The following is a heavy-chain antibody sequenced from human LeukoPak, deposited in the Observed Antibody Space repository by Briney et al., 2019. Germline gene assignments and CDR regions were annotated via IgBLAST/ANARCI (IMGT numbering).Heavy chain of an antibody. V-gene: IGHV3-7*01. D-gene: IGHD2-21*02. Sequence: GGSLRLSCAASGFTFSSHAMSWVRQAPGKGLEWVANINQDGSKKRYADSMKGRFTISRDNAKESLYLQLNSLRAEDTAVYYCAKWGPYCVGDYCPALDSWGPGTLVTVSS. J-gene: IGHJ4*02. CDR3: AKWGPYCVGDYCPALDS. CDR2: INQDGSKK. CDR1: GFTFSSHA.